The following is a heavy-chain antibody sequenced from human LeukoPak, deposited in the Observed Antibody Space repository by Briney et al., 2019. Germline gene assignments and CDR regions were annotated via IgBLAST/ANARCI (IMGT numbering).Heavy chain of an antibody. V-gene: IGHV4-30-2*01. CDR1: GGSISSGGYS. D-gene: IGHD4-17*01. CDR3: AKRVRSVTYFDY. J-gene: IGHJ4*02. Sequence: PSQTLSLTCAVSGGSISSGGYSWSWIRQPPGKGLEWIGYIYHSGSTYYNPSLKSRVTISVDRSKNQFSLKLSSVTAADTAVYYCAKRVRSVTYFDYWGQGTLVTVSS. CDR2: IYHSGST.